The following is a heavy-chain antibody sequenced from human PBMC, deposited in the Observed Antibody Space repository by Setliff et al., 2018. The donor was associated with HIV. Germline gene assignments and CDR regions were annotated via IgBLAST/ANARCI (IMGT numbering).Heavy chain of an antibody. CDR1: NYSISSGYY. CDR2: IYHTGNT. CDR3: TVYNTGSSKDHY. J-gene: IGHJ4*02. V-gene: IGHV4-38-2*02. Sequence: SETLSLTCTVSNYSISSGYYWGWLRQSPGKGLEWIGTIYHTGNTYYNPSLKSRVTISVDTSKNQFSLKLNSVTAADTAVYYCTVYNTGSSKDHYWGQGTPVTVSS. D-gene: IGHD2-8*02.